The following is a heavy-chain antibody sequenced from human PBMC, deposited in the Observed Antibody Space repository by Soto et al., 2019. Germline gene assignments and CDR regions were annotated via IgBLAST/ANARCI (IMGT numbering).Heavy chain of an antibody. CDR3: ARGGRSYGPGPYYYGMDV. J-gene: IGHJ6*02. D-gene: IGHD5-18*01. V-gene: IGHV1-69*13. CDR2: IIPIFGTA. Sequence: GASVKVSCKASGGTFSSYAISWVRQAPGQGLEWMGGIIPIFGTANYAQKFQGRVTITADESTSTAYMELSSLRSEDTAVYYSARGGRSYGPGPYYYGMDVWGQGTTVTVSS. CDR1: GGTFSSYA.